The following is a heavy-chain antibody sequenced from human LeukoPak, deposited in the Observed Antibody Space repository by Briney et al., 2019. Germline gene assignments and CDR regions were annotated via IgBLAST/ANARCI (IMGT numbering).Heavy chain of an antibody. Sequence: GGCLRLSCAASGFTFSSYSMNWGRLAPGKGLEWVSSISYSSSFIYYADSVKGRFTISRDNAKNSLYLQMNSLRAEDTAVYYCARDKMGDGFFDYWGQENVVTVSS. CDR1: GFTFSSYS. CDR3: ARDKMGDGFFDY. D-gene: IGHD1-26*01. CDR2: ISYSSSFI. J-gene: IGHJ4*02. V-gene: IGHV3-21*01.